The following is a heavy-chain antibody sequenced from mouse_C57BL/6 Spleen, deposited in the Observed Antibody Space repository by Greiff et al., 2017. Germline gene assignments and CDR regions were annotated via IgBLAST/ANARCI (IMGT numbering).Heavy chain of an antibody. CDR1: GFNIKDYY. J-gene: IGHJ4*01. CDR3: APGGSSYRAMDY. D-gene: IGHD1-1*01. Sequence: VQLQQSGAELVKPGASVKLSCTASGFNIKDYYMHWVKQRTEQGLEWIGRIDPEDGETKYAPKFPGKATITADTSSNTAYLQLSSLTSEDSAVYYCAPGGSSYRAMDYWGQGTSVTVSS. V-gene: IGHV14-2*01. CDR2: IDPEDGET.